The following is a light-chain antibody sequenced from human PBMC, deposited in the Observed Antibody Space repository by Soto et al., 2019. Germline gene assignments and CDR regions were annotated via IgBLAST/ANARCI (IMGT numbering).Light chain of an antibody. V-gene: IGKV3-15*01. Sequence: EIVMTQSPATLSVSPGERATLSCRASQSVSSNLAWYHQKPGQAPRLLIYGASTRATGIPARFSGSRSGTEFTLTSSSLQSEYFEVYYCQQYNNWPRTFGQGTKVEIK. CDR1: QSVSSN. J-gene: IGKJ1*01. CDR2: GAS. CDR3: QQYNNWPRT.